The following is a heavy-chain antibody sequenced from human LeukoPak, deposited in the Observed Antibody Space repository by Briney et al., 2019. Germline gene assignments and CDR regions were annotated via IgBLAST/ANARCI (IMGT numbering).Heavy chain of an antibody. CDR3: ARSDYYDSSGSFDY. J-gene: IGHJ4*02. D-gene: IGHD3-22*01. CDR1: GYSISRGYY. Sequence: PSETLSLTCAVWGYSISRGYYLGWLRPTPGKGLEWIGSIYQSVGTYYNPSLKSPVTISVDTSKNQFSLKLSSVTAADTAVYYCARSDYYDSSGSFDYWGQGTLVTVSS. V-gene: IGHV4-38-2*01. CDR2: IYQSVGT.